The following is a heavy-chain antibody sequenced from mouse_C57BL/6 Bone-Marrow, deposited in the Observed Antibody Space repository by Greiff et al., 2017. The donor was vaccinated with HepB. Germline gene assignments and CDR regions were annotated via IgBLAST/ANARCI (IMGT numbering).Heavy chain of an antibody. J-gene: IGHJ1*03. D-gene: IGHD1-1*01. CDR1: GFNIKNTY. V-gene: IGHV14-3*01. CDR2: IDPANGNT. CDR3: ARDYGSSHWYFDV. Sequence: EVKLQESVAELVRPGASVKLSCTASGFNIKNTYMHWVKQRPEQGLEWIGRIDPANGNTKYAPKFQGKATITADTSSNTAYLQLSSLTSEDTAIYYCARDYGSSHWYFDVWGTGTTVTVSS.